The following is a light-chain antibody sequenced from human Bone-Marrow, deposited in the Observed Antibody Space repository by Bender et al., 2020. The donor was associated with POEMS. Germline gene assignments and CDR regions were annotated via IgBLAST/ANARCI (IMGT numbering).Light chain of an antibody. CDR1: SSNIGSNF. V-gene: IGLV1-47*01. CDR3: AAWDDSLSGVL. J-gene: IGLJ3*02. CDR2: GNL. Sequence: QSVLTQPPSVSGTPGQRVTISCSGSSSNIGSNFVYWYQQFPGTAPKRLIYGNLQRPSGVPDRVSGSKSGTSASLAISGLRAEDEAIYYCAAWDDSLSGVLFGGGTKLTVL.